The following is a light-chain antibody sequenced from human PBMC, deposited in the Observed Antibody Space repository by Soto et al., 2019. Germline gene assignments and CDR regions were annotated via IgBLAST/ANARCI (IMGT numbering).Light chain of an antibody. CDR1: QSVGSF. V-gene: IGKV3-11*01. Sequence: EIVLTQSPATLSLSPGERATLSCRASQSVGSFLAWYQQKSGQAPRLLIYDASNRATGIPDRFSGSGSGTDFTLTISRLEPEDFAVYYCQQYITSQGAFGQGTKVEI. J-gene: IGKJ1*01. CDR3: QQYITSQGA. CDR2: DAS.